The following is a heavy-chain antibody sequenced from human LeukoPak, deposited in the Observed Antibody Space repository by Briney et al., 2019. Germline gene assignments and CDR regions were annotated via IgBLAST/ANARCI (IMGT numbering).Heavy chain of an antibody. J-gene: IGHJ4*02. CDR3: ARELITMMVVVNYFDY. D-gene: IGHD3-22*01. Sequence: MSSETLSLTCAVYGGSFSGYYWSWIRQPPGKGLEWIGEINHSGSTNYNPSLKSRVTISVDTSKNQFSLKLSSVTAADTAVYYCARELITMMVVVNYFDYWGQGTLVTVSS. CDR2: INHSGST. CDR1: GGSFSGYY. V-gene: IGHV4-34*01.